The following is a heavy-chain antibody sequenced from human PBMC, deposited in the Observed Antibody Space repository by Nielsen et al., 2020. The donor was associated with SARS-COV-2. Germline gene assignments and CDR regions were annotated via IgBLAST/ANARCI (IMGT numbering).Heavy chain of an antibody. J-gene: IGHJ3*01. CDR1: GFSFSSHW. CDR3: ARDWSRAFDV. Sequence: GGSLRLSCAASGFSFSSHWMSWVRQVAGKGLEWVADIDPDGSDKVYVDSVKGRFTISRDNAKKSMSLQMNNLRVEDTAVYYCARDWSRAFDVWGQGTMVTVSS. D-gene: IGHD2-8*02. V-gene: IGHV3-7*01. CDR2: IDPDGSDK.